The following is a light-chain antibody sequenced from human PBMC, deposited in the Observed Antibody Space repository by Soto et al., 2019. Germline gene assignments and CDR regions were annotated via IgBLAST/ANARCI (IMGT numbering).Light chain of an antibody. J-gene: IGKJ1*01. CDR2: GAS. V-gene: IGKV3-15*01. Sequence: EIVMTQSPATLSVSPGERATLSCRASQSVSNSLAWHQQKPGQGPRLLIYGASTRATGIPARFSGSGSGTDFPLTISSLQSEDFAFYYCQQYSKAPWTFGEGTKVEI. CDR1: QSVSNS. CDR3: QQYSKAPWT.